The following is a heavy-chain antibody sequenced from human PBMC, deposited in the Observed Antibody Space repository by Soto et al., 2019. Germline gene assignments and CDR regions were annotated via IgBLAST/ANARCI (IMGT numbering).Heavy chain of an antibody. V-gene: IGHV3-23*01. D-gene: IGHD2-2*01. CDR1: GFTFSSQA. Sequence: GGSLRLACAASGFTFSSQAMSWVSPAPGKVLEWVSAISGSGGSTYYADSVKGRLTISRDNSKNTLYLQMNSRRAEDTAVYYCAKAGRTTVWYYCMDVWGQGTTVTVSS. J-gene: IGHJ6*02. CDR3: AKAGRTTVWYYCMDV. CDR2: ISGSGGST.